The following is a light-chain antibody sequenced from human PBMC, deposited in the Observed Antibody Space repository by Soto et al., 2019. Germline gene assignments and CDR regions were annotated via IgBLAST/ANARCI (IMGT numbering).Light chain of an antibody. CDR1: QDIGNY. J-gene: IGKJ4*01. CDR3: QQYDNMPLT. V-gene: IGKV1-33*01. Sequence: DIQMTQSPSALSASVGDRVTITCQASQDIGNYLNWYQQKPGKAPALLIYDAYTLETGVPSRFSGSGFGTDFSFTINSLQPEDNATYYCQQYDNMPLTFGGGTKLEIK. CDR2: DAY.